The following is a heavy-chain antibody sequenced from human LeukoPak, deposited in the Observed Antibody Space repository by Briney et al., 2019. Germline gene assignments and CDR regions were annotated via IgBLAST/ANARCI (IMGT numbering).Heavy chain of an antibody. D-gene: IGHD2-2*02. J-gene: IGHJ6*03. CDR3: ARTLSLPAAICYYYMDF. CDR1: GFTFSSYS. CDR2: ISSSSSYI. V-gene: IGHV3-21*01. Sequence: GGSLRLSCAASGFTFSSYSMNWVRQAPGKGRERVSSISSSSSYIYYADSVKGRFTISRDNANNSLYLQMNSLRAEDTAVYYCARTLSLPAAICYYYMDFWGKGTTVTVSS.